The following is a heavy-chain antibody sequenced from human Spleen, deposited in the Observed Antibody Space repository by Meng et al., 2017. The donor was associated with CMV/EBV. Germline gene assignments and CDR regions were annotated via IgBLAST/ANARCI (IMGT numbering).Heavy chain of an antibody. CDR2: IKQDGSEK. D-gene: IGHD3-3*01. V-gene: IGHV3-7*01. Sequence: GESLKISCAASGFTFSSYWMSWVRQAPGKGLEWVANIKQDGSEKYYVDSVKGRFTISRDNAQNSLYLQMNSLRAEDTAVYYCARERGSDVFYYYYAMDVWGQGTTVTVSS. J-gene: IGHJ6*02. CDR1: GFTFSSYW. CDR3: ARERGSDVFYYYYAMDV.